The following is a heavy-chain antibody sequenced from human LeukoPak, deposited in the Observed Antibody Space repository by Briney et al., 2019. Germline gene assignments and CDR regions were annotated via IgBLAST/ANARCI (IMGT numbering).Heavy chain of an antibody. CDR2: IYYSGST. J-gene: IGHJ2*01. V-gene: IGHV4-59*01. CDR1: GGSISSYY. CDR3: ARVLLDYYDSSGYYYDQYWYFDL. Sequence: PSETLSLTCTVSGGSISSYYWSWIRQPPGKGLEWIGYIYYSGSTNYNPSLKSRVTISVDTSKNQFSLKLSSVTAADTAVYYCARVLLDYYDSSGYYYDQYWYFDLWGRGTLVTVSS. D-gene: IGHD3-22*01.